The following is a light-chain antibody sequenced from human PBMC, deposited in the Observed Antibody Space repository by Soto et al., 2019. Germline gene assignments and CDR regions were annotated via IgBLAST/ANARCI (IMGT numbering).Light chain of an antibody. Sequence: DFVMTPSPVSRPVIAGEAASLSCVSSQSLLYSSGYNYLDWYLQKPGQSPQXXIYLGSHRASGVPERFTCSESGPACTRKISRVEAEDVGVDTCMQRLQTTWTFGQGTQVDI. CDR3: MQRLQTTWT. J-gene: IGKJ1*01. V-gene: IGKV2-28*01. CDR2: LGS. CDR1: QSLLYSSGYNY.